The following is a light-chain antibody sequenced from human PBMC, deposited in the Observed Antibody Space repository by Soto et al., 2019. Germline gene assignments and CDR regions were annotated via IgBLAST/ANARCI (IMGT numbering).Light chain of an antibody. J-gene: IGLJ1*01. CDR1: SGDVGGYYY. CDR3: MSYVGSNIFV. Sequence: QSALTQPPSASGSPGQSVTISCTGTSGDVGGYYYVSWYQHHPGKVPKLIIYEVTKWPSGVPDRFSGSKSGNTASLTVSGLQAEDEADYYCMSYVGSNIFVFGTGTKVTVL. CDR2: EVT. V-gene: IGLV2-8*01.